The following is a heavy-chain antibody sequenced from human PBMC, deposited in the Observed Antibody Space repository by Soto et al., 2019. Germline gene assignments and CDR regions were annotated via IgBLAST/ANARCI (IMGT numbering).Heavy chain of an antibody. CDR2: MNPNSGNT. CDR3: ARWRITRHYYYMDV. J-gene: IGHJ6*03. CDR1: GYTFTSYD. D-gene: IGHD3-16*01. Sequence: ASVNVSWKASGYTFTSYDINWVRQATGQGLEWMGWMNPNSGNTGYAQKFQGRVTMTRNTSISTAYMELSSLRSEDTAVYYCARWRITRHYYYMDVWGKGTTVTVSS. V-gene: IGHV1-8*01.